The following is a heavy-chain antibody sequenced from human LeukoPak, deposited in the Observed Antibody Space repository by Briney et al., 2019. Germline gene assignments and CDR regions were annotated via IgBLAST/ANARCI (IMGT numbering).Heavy chain of an antibody. CDR3: ARLATGYCSGGSCGESYYYYYMDV. V-gene: IGHV4-39*01. D-gene: IGHD2-15*01. CDR2: IYYSGNT. J-gene: IGHJ6*03. CDR1: GGSISSNSYY. Sequence: TSETLSLTCTVSGGSISSNSYYWGWIRQPPGKGLEWIGSIYYSGNTYYNPSLKSRVTISVDTSKNQFSLKLSSVTAADTAVYYCARLATGYCSGGSCGESYYYYYMDVWGKGTTVSVFS.